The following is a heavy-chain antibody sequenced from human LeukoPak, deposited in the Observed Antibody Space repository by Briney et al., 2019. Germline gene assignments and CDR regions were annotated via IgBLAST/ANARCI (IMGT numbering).Heavy chain of an antibody. CDR2: INTDGTKK. CDR1: GFTFRRSA. D-gene: IGHD1-1*01. Sequence: GGSLRLSCAASGFTFRRSAIHWVRQAPGKGLEWVAAINTDGTKKYYADSVKGRFTVSRDNSKNTVALEMTSLRPEDAGVYYCARDGGYCNDIDYWGQGNLVTVS. J-gene: IGHJ4*02. CDR3: ARDGGYCNDIDY. V-gene: IGHV3-30*04.